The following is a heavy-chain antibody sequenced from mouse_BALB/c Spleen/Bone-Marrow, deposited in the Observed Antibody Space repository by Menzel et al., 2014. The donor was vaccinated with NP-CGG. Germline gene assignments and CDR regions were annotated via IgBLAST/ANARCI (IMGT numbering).Heavy chain of an antibody. CDR1: GFTFTDYY. CDR3: ARDDAMDY. CDR2: IRNKANGYTT. J-gene: IGHJ4*01. Sequence: EVKLVESGGGLVQPGGSLRLSCATSGFTFTDYYMSWVRQPPGKALEWLGFIRNKANGYTTGYSASVKGRFTISRDNSQSILYLQMNTLRAEDSATYYCARDDAMDYWGQGTSVTVSS. V-gene: IGHV7-3*02.